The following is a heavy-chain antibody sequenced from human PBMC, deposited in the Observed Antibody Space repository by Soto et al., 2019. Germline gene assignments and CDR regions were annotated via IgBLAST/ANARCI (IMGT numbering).Heavy chain of an antibody. CDR3: ARGTNYYGSGSYSYYFDY. CDR1: GGSISSGGYY. CDR2: IYYSGST. J-gene: IGHJ4*02. Sequence: QVQLQESGPGLVKPSQTLSLTCTVSGGSISSGGYYWSWIRQHPGKGLEWIGYIYYSGSTYYNPSLKSRVTISVDPSKNQFSLKLSSVTAADTAVYYCARGTNYYGSGSYSYYFDYWGQGTLVTVSS. D-gene: IGHD3-10*01. V-gene: IGHV4-31*03.